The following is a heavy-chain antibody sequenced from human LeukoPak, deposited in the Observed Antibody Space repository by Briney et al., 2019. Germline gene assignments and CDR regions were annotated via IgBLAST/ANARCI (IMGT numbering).Heavy chain of an antibody. CDR3: ARWSRGRHYFDY. CDR2: IYYSGST. CDR1: GGSISSGGYY. D-gene: IGHD3-10*01. Sequence: PSETLSLTCTVSGGSISSGGYYWSWIRQHPGKGLEWIGYIYYSGSTYYNPSLKSRVTISVDTSKNQFSLKLSSVTAADTAVYYCARWSRGRHYFDYWGQGTLVTVSS. V-gene: IGHV4-31*03. J-gene: IGHJ4*02.